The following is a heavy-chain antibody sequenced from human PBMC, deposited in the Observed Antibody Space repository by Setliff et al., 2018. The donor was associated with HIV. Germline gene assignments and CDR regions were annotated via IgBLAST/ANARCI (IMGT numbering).Heavy chain of an antibody. Sequence: SETLSLTCTVSGVSISSHYWSWIRQPPGKGLEWIGYIYNSGRTNYNPSLTNRVTISVDTSKNQFSLKLSSVTAEDTAVYYCARAGGIIIPYHYYMDVWGKGTTVTVSS. D-gene: IGHD3-10*01. CDR2: IYNSGRT. CDR1: GVSISSHY. CDR3: ARAGGIIIPYHYYMDV. J-gene: IGHJ6*03. V-gene: IGHV4-59*11.